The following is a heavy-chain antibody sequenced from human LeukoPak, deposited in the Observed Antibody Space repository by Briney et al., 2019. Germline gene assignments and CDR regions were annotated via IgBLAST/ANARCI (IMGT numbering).Heavy chain of an antibody. CDR1: GGSISSSSYY. V-gene: IGHV4-61*02. Sequence: KPSETLSLTCTVSGGSISSSSYYWSWIRQPAGKGLEWIGRIYTSGSTNYNPSLKSRVTMSVDTSKNQFSLKLSSVTAAGTAVYYCARGRRDGYNKWFDYWGQGTLVTVSS. CDR3: ARGRRDGYNKWFDY. CDR2: IYTSGST. D-gene: IGHD5-24*01. J-gene: IGHJ4*02.